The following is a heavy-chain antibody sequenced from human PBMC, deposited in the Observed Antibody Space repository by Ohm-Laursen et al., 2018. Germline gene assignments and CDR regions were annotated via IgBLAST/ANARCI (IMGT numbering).Heavy chain of an antibody. Sequence: PTQTLTLTYTVSGFALSNERMGVSWIRQPPGRALEWLAHIFSNGEKSYTTSLKSRLTISKDTSKSQVVLTMTDMDPVDTATYYCARLYYYDSSEDYCGQGALVTVSS. D-gene: IGHD3-22*01. CDR2: IFSNGEK. CDR3: ARLYYYDSSEDY. V-gene: IGHV2-26*01. J-gene: IGHJ4*02. CDR1: GFALSNERMG.